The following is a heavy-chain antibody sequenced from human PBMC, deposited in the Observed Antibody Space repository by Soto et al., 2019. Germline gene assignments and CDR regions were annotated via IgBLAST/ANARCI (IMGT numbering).Heavy chain of an antibody. D-gene: IGHD2-21*02. V-gene: IGHV1-69*12. Sequence: QVQLVQSGAEVKKPGSSVKVSCKASGGTFSSYAISWVRQAPGQGLEWMGGIIPILGTANYAQKFQGRVTITADESTSTAYMELSSLRSEDTAVYYCARNGYPASRYCGGDCYSYPFDYWGQGTLVTVSS. CDR1: GGTFSSYA. J-gene: IGHJ4*02. CDR3: ARNGYPASRYCGGDCYSYPFDY. CDR2: IIPILGTA.